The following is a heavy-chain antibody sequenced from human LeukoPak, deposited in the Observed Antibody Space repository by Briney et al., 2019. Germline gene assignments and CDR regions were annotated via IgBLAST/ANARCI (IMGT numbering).Heavy chain of an antibody. Sequence: ASVKVSCKASGYTFTSYGISWVRQAPGQGLEWMGWISAHNGNTNYAQKLQGRVTMTTDTSTSTAYMELRSLRSDDTAVYYCARDRPGGLRYFDWLSYWGQGTLVTVSS. V-gene: IGHV1-18*01. CDR3: ARDRPGGLRYFDWLSY. D-gene: IGHD3-9*01. CDR2: ISAHNGNT. J-gene: IGHJ4*02. CDR1: GYTFTSYG.